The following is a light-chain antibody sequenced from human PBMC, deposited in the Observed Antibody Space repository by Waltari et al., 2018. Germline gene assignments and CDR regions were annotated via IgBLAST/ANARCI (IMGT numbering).Light chain of an antibody. J-gene: IGLJ1*01. CDR1: SSDVWDYNL. CDR3: CSYAGSSTYV. Sequence: QSALTQPASVSGSPGQSIPISCPGTSSDVWDYNLVSWYQQHPGKAPKLMISAGSKRPSGVSNRFSGSKSGNTASLTISGLQAEDEADYYCCSYAGSSTYVFGTGTKVTVL. CDR2: AGS. V-gene: IGLV2-23*01.